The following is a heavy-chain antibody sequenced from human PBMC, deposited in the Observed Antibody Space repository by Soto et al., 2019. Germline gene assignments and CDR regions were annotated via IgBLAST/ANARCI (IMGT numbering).Heavy chain of an antibody. Sequence: EVQLLESGGGLVQPGGSLRLSCAASGFTFSSYAMSCVRQAPGKGLEWVSAISGSGGSTYYADSVKGRFTISRDNSKNTLYLQMNSLRAEDTAVYYCAQQRTYSSSWYRPGDYWGQGTLVTVSS. V-gene: IGHV3-23*01. CDR1: GFTFSSYA. CDR2: ISGSGGST. D-gene: IGHD6-13*01. CDR3: AQQRTYSSSWYRPGDY. J-gene: IGHJ4*02.